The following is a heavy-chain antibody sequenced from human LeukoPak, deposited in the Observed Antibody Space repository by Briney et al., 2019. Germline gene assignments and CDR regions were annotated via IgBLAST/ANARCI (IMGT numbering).Heavy chain of an antibody. CDR1: GFTFSDYN. D-gene: IGHD4-17*01. CDR3: AKAARTTVTRFDY. Sequence: PGGSLRLSCAASGFTFSDYNMRWIRQAPGKGLEWVSSISRSGSTKYYADSVKGRFTISRDNAKNSLFLQMNSLRAEDTAVYYCAKAARTTVTRFDYWGQGTLVTVSS. V-gene: IGHV3-11*01. CDR2: ISRSGSTK. J-gene: IGHJ4*02.